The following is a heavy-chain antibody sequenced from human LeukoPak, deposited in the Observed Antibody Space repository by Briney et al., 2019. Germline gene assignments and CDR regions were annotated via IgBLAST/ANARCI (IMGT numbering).Heavy chain of an antibody. J-gene: IGHJ3*02. CDR1: GFTFSSYS. D-gene: IGHD3-3*01. CDR2: ISSSSSTI. CDR3: AREAGYDFWSGYYLDAFDI. V-gene: IGHV3-48*02. Sequence: GGSLRLSCAASGFTFSSYSMNWVRQAPGKGLEGVSYISSSSSTIYYADSVKGRFTISRDNAKNSLYLQMNSLRDEDTAVYYCAREAGYDFWSGYYLDAFDIWGQGTMVTVSS.